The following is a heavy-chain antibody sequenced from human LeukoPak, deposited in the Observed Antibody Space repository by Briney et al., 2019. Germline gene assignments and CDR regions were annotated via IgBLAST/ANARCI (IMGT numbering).Heavy chain of an antibody. CDR2: ISDSGDST. J-gene: IGHJ6*03. D-gene: IGHD7-27*01. CDR1: GFIFSTYA. V-gene: IGHV3-23*01. Sequence: GGSLRLSCAASGFIFSTYAMSWVRQAPGKGLEWVSGISDSGDSTYYSDSVKGRFTISRDNSNNALFLQMNSLRVEDTAIYYCAKAWGIGYYMHGWGKGTTVTVSS. CDR3: AKAWGIGYYMHG.